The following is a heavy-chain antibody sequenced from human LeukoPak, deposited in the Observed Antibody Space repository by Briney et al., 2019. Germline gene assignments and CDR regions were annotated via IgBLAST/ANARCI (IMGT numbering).Heavy chain of an antibody. D-gene: IGHD3-22*01. Sequence: GRSLRLSCVASGFTFSTYTMHWVRQAPGKGLEWVAVVWYDGSNKYYADSVKGRFTISRDNSKNTLYLQMNSLRAEDTAVYYCAKDQDSSGYYHGWFDPWGQGTLVTVSS. J-gene: IGHJ5*02. CDR2: VWYDGSNK. CDR3: AKDQDSSGYYHGWFDP. CDR1: GFTFSTYT. V-gene: IGHV3-33*06.